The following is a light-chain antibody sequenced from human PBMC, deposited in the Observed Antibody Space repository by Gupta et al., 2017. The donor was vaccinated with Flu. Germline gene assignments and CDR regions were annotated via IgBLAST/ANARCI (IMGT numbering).Light chain of an antibody. CDR1: SSDVGGYNY. CDR3: SSYTSNSTLV. V-gene: IGLV2-14*01. Sequence: QSALPQPASVSGSPGQSITISCTGTSSDVGGYNYVSWYQQHPGKAPKLMIYEVSNRPSGVSNRFSGSKSGNTASLTISGLQAEDEADYYCSSYTSNSTLVFGTGTKVTVL. J-gene: IGLJ1*01. CDR2: EVS.